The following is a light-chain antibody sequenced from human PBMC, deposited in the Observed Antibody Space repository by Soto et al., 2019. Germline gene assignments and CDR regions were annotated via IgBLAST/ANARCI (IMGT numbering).Light chain of an antibody. J-gene: IGKJ4*01. CDR3: QQYNNWPLT. V-gene: IGKV3-15*01. CDR2: GAS. Sequence: EIVMTQSPATLSVSPGDRATLSCRVSQSVGSNLAWYQQKPGQAPRLLIYGASTRATGFPARFSGTVSGTEFTLIISSLQSEDFAVYYCQQYNNWPLTFGGGTKVEI. CDR1: QSVGSN.